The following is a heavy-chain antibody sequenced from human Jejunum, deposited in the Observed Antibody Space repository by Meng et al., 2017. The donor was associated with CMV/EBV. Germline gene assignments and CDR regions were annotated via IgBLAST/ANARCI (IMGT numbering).Heavy chain of an antibody. D-gene: IGHD3-22*01. CDR1: CTFSSRG. Sequence: CTFSSRGMTWVRQAPGRGLEWVANIKEDGSEKYYVDSVKGRFTISRDNAKKSLYLQMNSLRAEDTAVYYSAISPKDVLLPVAMTGWGQGTLVTVSS. V-gene: IGHV3-7*03. CDR3: AISPKDVLLPVAMTG. J-gene: IGHJ4*01. CDR2: IKEDGSEK.